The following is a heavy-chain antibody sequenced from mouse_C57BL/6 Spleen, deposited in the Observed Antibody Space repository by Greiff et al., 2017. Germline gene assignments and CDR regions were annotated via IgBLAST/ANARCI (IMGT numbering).Heavy chain of an antibody. CDR3: ARSYYSIPFYAMDY. CDR1: GYAFTNYL. V-gene: IGHV1-54*01. Sequence: QVQLQQSGAELVRPGTSVKVSCKASGYAFTNYLIEWVKQRPGQGLEWIGVINPGSGGTNYNEKFKGKATLTADKSSSTAYMQLSSLTSEDSAVYFCARSYYSIPFYAMDYWGQGTSVTVAS. CDR2: INPGSGGT. D-gene: IGHD2-5*01. J-gene: IGHJ4*01.